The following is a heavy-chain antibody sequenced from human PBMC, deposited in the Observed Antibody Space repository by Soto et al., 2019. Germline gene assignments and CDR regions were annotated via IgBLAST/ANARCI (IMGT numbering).Heavy chain of an antibody. V-gene: IGHV3-23*01. Sequence: EVQLLESGGGLVQPGGSLRLSCAASGFTFSSYAMSWVRQAPGKGLEWVSAISGSGGSTYYADSVKGRFTISRDNSKNTLYLQMNRLSAEDTAVYYCAKERMGRGQWLVDGWGQGTLVTVSS. D-gene: IGHD6-19*01. CDR2: ISGSGGST. J-gene: IGHJ4*02. CDR3: AKERMGRGQWLVDG. CDR1: GFTFSSYA.